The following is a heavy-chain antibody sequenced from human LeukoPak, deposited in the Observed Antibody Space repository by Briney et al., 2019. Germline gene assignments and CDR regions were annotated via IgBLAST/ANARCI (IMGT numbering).Heavy chain of an antibody. D-gene: IGHD3-22*01. Sequence: QPGGSLRLSCAASGFTFSTYGMSWVRQAPGKGLEWVSSISDSGGSTYYADSVKGRFTISRDNSKNMLYLQMNSLRAEDSATYFCAKDSSGIVVARAAYYMDVWGKGTTVTISS. CDR3: AKDSSGIVVARAAYYMDV. J-gene: IGHJ6*03. CDR2: ISDSGGST. CDR1: GFTFSTYG. V-gene: IGHV3-23*01.